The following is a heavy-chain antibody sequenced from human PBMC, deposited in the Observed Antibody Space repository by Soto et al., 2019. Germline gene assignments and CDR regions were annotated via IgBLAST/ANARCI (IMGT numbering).Heavy chain of an antibody. D-gene: IGHD2-15*01. CDR2: IYSGGAT. Sequence: PGGSLRLSCAASGFTVSGTYMSWVRQAPGQGLGRVSIIYSGGATYYADSVTGRFTISRDNSKNALHLQMNSLRAEDTAMYYCAGRYCSGGSCNFPVPYYFYGMDVWGLGTTVTVSS. V-gene: IGHV3-53*01. CDR3: AGRYCSGGSCNFPVPYYFYGMDV. CDR1: GFTVSGTY. J-gene: IGHJ6*02.